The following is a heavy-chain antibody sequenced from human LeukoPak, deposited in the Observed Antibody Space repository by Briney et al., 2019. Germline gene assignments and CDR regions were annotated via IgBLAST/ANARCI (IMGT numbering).Heavy chain of an antibody. CDR1: GGSISSYY. CDR2: ISYSGST. V-gene: IGHV4-59*01. CDR3: AREGTAGTNLNWFDP. J-gene: IGHJ5*02. Sequence: SETLSLTCTVSGGSISSYYWSWIRQPPGKGLEWIGYISYSGSTNFNPSLKSRVTISVDTFKNQFSLKLSSVTAADTAAYYCAREGTAGTNLNWFDPWGQGTLVTVSS. D-gene: IGHD1-1*01.